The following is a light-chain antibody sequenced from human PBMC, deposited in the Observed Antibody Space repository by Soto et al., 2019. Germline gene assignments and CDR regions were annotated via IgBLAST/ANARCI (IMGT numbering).Light chain of an antibody. CDR3: QQYDNFLT. Sequence: DIQMTQSPSSLSASIGDRVTITCQASQDIRKSLNWYQQRPGKAPRVLIYDASTLEAGVPSRFSGSGSGTDFTFTISSLQPEDLATYYCQQYDNFLTFGGGTKVEIK. CDR2: DAS. V-gene: IGKV1-33*01. J-gene: IGKJ4*01. CDR1: QDIRKS.